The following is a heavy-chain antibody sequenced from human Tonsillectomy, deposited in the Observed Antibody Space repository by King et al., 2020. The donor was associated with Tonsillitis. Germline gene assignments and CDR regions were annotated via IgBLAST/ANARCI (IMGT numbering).Heavy chain of an antibody. Sequence: QLVQSGAEVKKPGESLKISCKGSGYSFTSYWIGWVRQMPGKGLEWMGIIYPGDSDTRYSPSFQGQVTISADKSISTAYLQWSSLKASDTAMYYCARRNPYGSGCYDGKDANWFDPWGQGTLVTVSS. CDR2: IYPGDSDT. V-gene: IGHV5-51*03. CDR1: GYSFTSYW. D-gene: IGHD3-10*01. CDR3: ARRNPYGSGCYDGKDANWFDP. J-gene: IGHJ5*02.